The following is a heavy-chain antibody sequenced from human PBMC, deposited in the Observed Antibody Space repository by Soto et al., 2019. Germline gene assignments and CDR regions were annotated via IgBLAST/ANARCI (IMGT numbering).Heavy chain of an antibody. V-gene: IGHV1-69*01. CDR2: IIPIFSTA. Sequence: QVQLVQSGAEVKKPGSSVKVSCKAPGGTFSSYAISWVRQAPGQGLEWMGGIIPIFSTANYAQKFQGRVTITADESTSTGYMELSSLRSEDTAVYYCARSQGGSSSLDIYYYYYYGMDVWGKGTTVTVSS. J-gene: IGHJ6*04. CDR1: GGTFSSYA. D-gene: IGHD2-15*01. CDR3: ARSQGGSSSLDIYYYYYYGMDV.